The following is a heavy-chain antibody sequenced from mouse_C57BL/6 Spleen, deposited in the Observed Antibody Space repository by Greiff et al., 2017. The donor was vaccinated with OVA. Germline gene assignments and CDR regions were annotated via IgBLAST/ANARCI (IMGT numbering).Heavy chain of an antibody. D-gene: IGHD2-3*01. J-gene: IGHJ4*01. CDR3: ARGGYYEGGYAMDY. CDR2: IYPGSGST. CDR1: GYTFTSYW. Sequence: QVQLQQPGAELVKPGASVKMSCKASGYTFTSYWITWVKQRPGQGLEWIGDIYPGSGSTNYNEKFKSKATLTVDTSSSTAYMQLSSLTSGDSAVYYCARGGYYEGGYAMDYWGQGTSVTVSS. V-gene: IGHV1-55*01.